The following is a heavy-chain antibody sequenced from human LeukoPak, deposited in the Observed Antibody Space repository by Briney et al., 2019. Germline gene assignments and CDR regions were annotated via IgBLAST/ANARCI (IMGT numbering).Heavy chain of an antibody. D-gene: IGHD3/OR15-3a*01. V-gene: IGHV3-23*01. CDR1: GFAFNKFT. CDR2: LSSSGAGA. CDR3: TKRAGLTFDS. J-gene: IGHJ4*02. Sequence: GGSLRLSCGASGFAFNKFTMSWVRQAPGKGLEWVSSLSSSGAGASYADSVRGRFTISRDNSNNTLSLQLNSLRADDTAVYYCTKRAGLTFDSWGQGTLVTVSS.